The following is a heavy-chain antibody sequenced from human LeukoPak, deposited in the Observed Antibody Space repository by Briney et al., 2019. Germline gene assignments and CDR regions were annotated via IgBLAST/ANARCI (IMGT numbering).Heavy chain of an antibody. J-gene: IGHJ4*02. V-gene: IGHV4-61*02. Sequence: SQTLSLTCTVSDDSISSGSYYWSWIRQPAGKGLEWIGRIYTNENTNYNPSLKSRITISVDTSKNQFSLKLSSVTAADTAVYYCASLITIFGVVIKDWGQGTLVTVSS. D-gene: IGHD3-3*01. CDR3: ASLITIFGVVIKD. CDR1: DDSISSGSYY. CDR2: IYTNENT.